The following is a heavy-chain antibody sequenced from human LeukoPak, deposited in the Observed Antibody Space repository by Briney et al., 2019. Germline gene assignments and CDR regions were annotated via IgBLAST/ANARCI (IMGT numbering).Heavy chain of an antibody. Sequence: ASVKVSCKASGYTFTSYDINWVRQATGQGLEWIGWMNPNSGNTGYAQKFQGRVTITRNTSISTAYMELSSLRSEDTAVYYCARMREDFWSGVGVYYMDVWGKGTTVTVSS. CDR1: GYTFTSYD. CDR3: ARMREDFWSGVGVYYMDV. V-gene: IGHV1-8*03. J-gene: IGHJ6*03. CDR2: MNPNSGNT. D-gene: IGHD3-3*01.